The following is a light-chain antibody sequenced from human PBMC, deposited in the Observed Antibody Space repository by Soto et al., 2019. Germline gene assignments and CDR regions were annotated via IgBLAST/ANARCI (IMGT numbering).Light chain of an antibody. CDR3: SSYTSSSTSVV. J-gene: IGLJ2*01. CDR1: SSDVGGYNY. V-gene: IGLV2-14*01. Sequence: QSVLTQPASVSGSPGQSITISCTGTSSDVGGYNYVSWYQQLPGKAPKLMIYDVSNRPSGVSNRFSGSKSGNTASLTISGLQAEDEADYYCSSYTSSSTSVVFGGGTKLTVL. CDR2: DVS.